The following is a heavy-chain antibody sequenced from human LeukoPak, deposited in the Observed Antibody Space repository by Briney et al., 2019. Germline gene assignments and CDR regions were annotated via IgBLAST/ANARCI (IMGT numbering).Heavy chain of an antibody. CDR1: RFTFNTYW. J-gene: IGHJ4*02. D-gene: IGHD2-15*01. CDR2: IYSGGST. V-gene: IGHV3-66*01. Sequence: GGSLRLSCAASRFTFNTYWMHWVRQAPGKGLEWVSVIYSGGSTYYADSVKGRFTISRDNSKNTLYLQMNSLRAEDTAVYYCASLWGYCSGGSCYPFDYWGQGTLVTVSS. CDR3: ASLWGYCSGGSCYPFDY.